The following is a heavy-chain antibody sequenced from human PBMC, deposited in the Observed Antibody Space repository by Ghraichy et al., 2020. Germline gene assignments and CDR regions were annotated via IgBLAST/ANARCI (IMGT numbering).Heavy chain of an antibody. CDR2: ISSSSSYI. J-gene: IGHJ3*02. Sequence: GGSLRLSCSASGFTFSSYSMNWVRQAPGKGLEWVSSISSSSSYIYYADSVKGRFTISRDNAKNSLYLQMNSLRAEDTAVYYCARESTTVWAFDIWGQGTMVTVSS. CDR3: ARESTTVWAFDI. CDR1: GFTFSSYS. D-gene: IGHD4-17*01. V-gene: IGHV3-21*01.